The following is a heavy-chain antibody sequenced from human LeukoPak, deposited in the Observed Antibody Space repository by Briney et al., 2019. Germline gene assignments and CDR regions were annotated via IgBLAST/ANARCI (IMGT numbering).Heavy chain of an antibody. Sequence: GGSLRLSCAASGFTFSSYAMSWVRQAPGKGLEWVSAISGSGGSTYYADSVKGWFTISRDNSKNTLYLQMNSLRAEDTAVYYCAKDTEQWLDAFDIWGQGTMVTVSS. D-gene: IGHD6-19*01. V-gene: IGHV3-23*01. CDR3: AKDTEQWLDAFDI. CDR1: GFTFSSYA. J-gene: IGHJ3*02. CDR2: ISGSGGST.